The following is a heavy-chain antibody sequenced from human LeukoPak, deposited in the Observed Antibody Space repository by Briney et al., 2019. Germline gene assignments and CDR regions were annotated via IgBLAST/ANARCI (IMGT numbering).Heavy chain of an antibody. CDR2: IRYDGSNK. CDR1: GFTFSSYG. V-gene: IGHV3-30*02. CDR3: AKAGGGSNYGGVFDY. D-gene: IGHD5-24*01. J-gene: IGHJ4*02. Sequence: GGSLRLSCAASGFTFSSYGMHWVRQAPGKGLEWVAFIRYDGSNKYYADSVKGRFTISRDNSKNTLYLQMNSLRAEDTAVYYCAKAGGGSNYGGVFDYWGQGTLVTVSS.